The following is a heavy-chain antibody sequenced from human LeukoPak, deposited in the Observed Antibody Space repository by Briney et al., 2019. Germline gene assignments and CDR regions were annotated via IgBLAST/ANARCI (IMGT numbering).Heavy chain of an antibody. Sequence: GGSLRLSCAGSGFTFSDYYMSWIRQSPGKGLEWVSYISSTGIYTDYADSVEGRFTISRDNTKDSLYLEMNSLRADDTAVYYCAREGRESQGFDYWGQGTLVTVSS. CDR3: AREGRESQGFDY. CDR2: ISSTGIYT. V-gene: IGHV3-11*05. J-gene: IGHJ4*02. CDR1: GFTFSDYY. D-gene: IGHD3-10*01.